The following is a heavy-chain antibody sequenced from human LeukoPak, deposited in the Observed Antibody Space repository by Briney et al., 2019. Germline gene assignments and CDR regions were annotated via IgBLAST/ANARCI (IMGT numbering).Heavy chain of an antibody. D-gene: IGHD4-11*01. CDR2: IKQDGSEK. Sequence: GGSLRLSCAASGFILSTYAMSWVRQAPGKGLEWVANIKQDGSEKYYVDSVKGRFTISRDNAKNSLYLQMNSLRAEDTAVYYCARKGAYSNYVLNVWGQGTTVTISS. V-gene: IGHV3-7*01. CDR1: GFILSTYA. J-gene: IGHJ6*02. CDR3: ARKGAYSNYVLNV.